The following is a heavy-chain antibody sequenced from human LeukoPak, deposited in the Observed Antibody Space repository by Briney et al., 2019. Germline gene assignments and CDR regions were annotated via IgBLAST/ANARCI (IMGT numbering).Heavy chain of an antibody. V-gene: IGHV1-46*04. CDR1: GYTFTSNY. CDR2: SNPCGGST. Sequence: ASVKVSCKASGYTFTSNYILWVRQAPGQGLEWTGVSNPCGGSTSYAQKLQGRVTMTRDTSTITVYMELSSLRSEDTVVYYCARVRRGDYGEEVLDYWGQGTLVTVSS. CDR3: ARVRRGDYGEEVLDY. D-gene: IGHD4-17*01. J-gene: IGHJ4*02.